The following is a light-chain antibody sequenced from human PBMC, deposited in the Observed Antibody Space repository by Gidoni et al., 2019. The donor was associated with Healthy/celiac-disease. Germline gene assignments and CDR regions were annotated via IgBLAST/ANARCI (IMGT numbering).Light chain of an antibody. CDR2: QDS. CDR1: KLGDKY. J-gene: IGLJ2*01. V-gene: IGLV3-1*01. Sequence: SYEPTQPPSVSVSPGQTASITCSGDKLGDKYACWYQQKPGQSPVLVIYQDSKRPSGIPELFSGSNSGNTATLTISGTQAMDEADYYCQAWDSSTVVFGGGTKLTVL. CDR3: QAWDSSTVV.